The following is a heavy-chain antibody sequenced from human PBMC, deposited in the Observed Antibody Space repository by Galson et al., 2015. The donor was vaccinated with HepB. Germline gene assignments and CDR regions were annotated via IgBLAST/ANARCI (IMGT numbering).Heavy chain of an antibody. CDR1: GGTFSSYT. J-gene: IGHJ4*02. Sequence: SVKVSCKASGGTFSSYTISWVRQAPGQGLEWMGRIIPILGIANYAQKFQGRVTITADKSTSTAYMELSSLRSEDTAVYYCARGVPNYYDSSGYRGFDYWGQGTLVTVSS. CDR3: ARGVPNYYDSSGYRGFDY. CDR2: IIPILGIA. V-gene: IGHV1-69*02. D-gene: IGHD3-22*01.